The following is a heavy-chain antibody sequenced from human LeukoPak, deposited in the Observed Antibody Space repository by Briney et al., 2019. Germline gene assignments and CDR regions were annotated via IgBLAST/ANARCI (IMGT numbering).Heavy chain of an antibody. Sequence: SETLSLTCTVSGGSISSYYWSWIRQPAGKGLEWIGRIYTSGSTNYNPSLKSRVTMSVETSKNQFSLKLSSVTAADTAVYYCARVHSTFGYYYMDVWGKGTTVTVSS. J-gene: IGHJ6*03. V-gene: IGHV4-4*07. D-gene: IGHD3-16*01. CDR1: GGSISSYY. CDR2: IYTSGST. CDR3: ARVHSTFGYYYMDV.